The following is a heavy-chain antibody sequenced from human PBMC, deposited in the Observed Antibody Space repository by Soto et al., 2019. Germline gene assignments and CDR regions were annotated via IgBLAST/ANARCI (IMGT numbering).Heavy chain of an antibody. Sequence: GGSLRLSCAASGFTFSSYGMHWVRQAPGKGLEWVAVISYDGSNKYYADSVKGRFTISRDNSKNTLYLQMNSLRAEDTAVYYCARDLVGSCLYWGQGTLVTVSS. CDR2: ISYDGSNK. CDR1: GFTFSSYG. CDR3: ARDLVGSCLY. V-gene: IGHV3-30*03. D-gene: IGHD2-2*01. J-gene: IGHJ4*02.